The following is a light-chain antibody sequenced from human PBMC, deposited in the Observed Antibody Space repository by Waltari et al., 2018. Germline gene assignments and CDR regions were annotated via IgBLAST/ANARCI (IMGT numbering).Light chain of an antibody. CDR3: GTWDDSLSVWV. Sequence: QSVLTQPPSASGNPGQRVTIPCSGSTSTLGSNYVYWYQQVPGTAPKLLIYRNNQRPSGVPDRFSGSKSGTSASLAISGLRSEDEADYYCGTWDDSLSVWVFGGGTKLTVL. J-gene: IGLJ3*02. V-gene: IGLV1-47*01. CDR1: TSTLGSNY. CDR2: RNN.